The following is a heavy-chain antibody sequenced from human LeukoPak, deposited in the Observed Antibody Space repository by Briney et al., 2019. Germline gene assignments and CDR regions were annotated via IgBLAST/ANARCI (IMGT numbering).Heavy chain of an antibody. J-gene: IGHJ4*02. D-gene: IGHD3-3*01. Sequence: GGSLRLSCAASGFTFSSYAMSWVRQAPGKGLEWVSAISGSGGSTYYADSVKARFTISRDNSKNTLYLQMNSLRAEDTAVYYCAKVGITIFGVVIARHFDYWGQGTLVTVSS. CDR1: GFTFSSYA. V-gene: IGHV3-23*01. CDR3: AKVGITIFGVVIARHFDY. CDR2: ISGSGGST.